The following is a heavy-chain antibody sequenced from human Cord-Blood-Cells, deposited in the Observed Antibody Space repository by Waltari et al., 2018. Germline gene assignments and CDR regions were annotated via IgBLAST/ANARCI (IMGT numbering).Heavy chain of an antibody. V-gene: IGHV3-30*04. CDR1: GFPFSSYA. CDR3: ARDKGIDY. Sequence: QVQLVESGGGVVQPGRSLRLSCAASGFPFSSYAMHWVRQAPGKGLEWVAVISYDGSNKYYAASVKGRFTISRDNSKNTLYLQMNSLRAEDTAVYYCARDKGIDYWGQGTLVTVSS. J-gene: IGHJ4*02. CDR2: ISYDGSNK.